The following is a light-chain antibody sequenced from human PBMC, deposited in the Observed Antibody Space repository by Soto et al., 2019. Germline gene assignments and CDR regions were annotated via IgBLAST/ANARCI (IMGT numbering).Light chain of an antibody. V-gene: IGKV3-20*01. J-gene: IGKJ5*01. CDR2: DTS. CDR1: QSVNRY. CDR3: QQYGSSIT. Sequence: EIVLTQSPGTLSLSPGERATLSFRPSQSVNRYLALYQQKPGQAPRLLIYDTSTRATGIPDRFSGSGSGTDFTLTISRLEPEDFAVFYCQQYGSSITFGQGTRLEIK.